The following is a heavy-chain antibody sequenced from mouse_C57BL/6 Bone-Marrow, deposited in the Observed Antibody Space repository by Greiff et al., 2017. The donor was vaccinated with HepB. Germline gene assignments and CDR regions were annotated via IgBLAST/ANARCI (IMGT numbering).Heavy chain of an antibody. CDR2: IDPETGGT. D-gene: IGHD2-2*01. V-gene: IGHV1-15*01. Sequence: QVQLQQSGAELVRPGASVTLSCKASGYTFTDYEMHWVKQTPVHGLEWIGAIDPETGGTAYNQKFKGKAILTADKSSSTAYMELRSLTSEDSAVYYCTRTLWLRRGYFDYWGQGTTLTVSS. CDR3: TRTLWLRRGYFDY. CDR1: GYTFTDYE. J-gene: IGHJ2*01.